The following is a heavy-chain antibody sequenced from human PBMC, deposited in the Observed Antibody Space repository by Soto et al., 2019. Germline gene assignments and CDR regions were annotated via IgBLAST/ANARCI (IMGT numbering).Heavy chain of an antibody. CDR2: MNPNSGNT. CDR1: GYTFTSYN. V-gene: IGHV1-8*01. Sequence: QVQLVQSGAEVKKPGASVKVSCKASGYTFTSYNINWVRQAAGQGLEWMGWMNPNSGNTGYAQKFQGRVTMTRDTYIGTAYMELSSLRPEDTAVYYCAGPWNKQWGQGTLVTVSS. CDR3: AGPWNKQ. J-gene: IGHJ4*02. D-gene: IGHD1-1*01.